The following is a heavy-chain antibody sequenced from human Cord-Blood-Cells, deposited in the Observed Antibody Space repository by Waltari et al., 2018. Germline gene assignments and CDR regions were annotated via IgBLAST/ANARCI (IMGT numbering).Heavy chain of an antibody. CDR1: GFTFSSYG. Sequence: QVQLVESGGGVVQPGRSLRLSCAASGFTFSSYGMPWVRQAPGKGLEWVAVISYDGSNKYYADSVKGRFTISRDNSKNTLYLQMNSLRAEDTAVYYCANTARGYSYGYPDYWGQGTLVTVSS. CDR3: ANTARGYSYGYPDY. V-gene: IGHV3-30*18. CDR2: ISYDGSNK. D-gene: IGHD5-18*01. J-gene: IGHJ4*02.